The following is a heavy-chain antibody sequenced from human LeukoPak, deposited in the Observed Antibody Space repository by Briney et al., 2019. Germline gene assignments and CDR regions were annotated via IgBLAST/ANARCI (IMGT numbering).Heavy chain of an antibody. D-gene: IGHD5-12*01. CDR2: IRGTSSYI. V-gene: IGHV3-21*01. Sequence: GESLRLSCAASGFTFSNYNMNWVRQAPGKGLEGVSSIRGTSSYIYYADSVKGRFTISTDNAKNSLYLQMNSLRAEDTAVYYCARDSGYSGYDPYGYWGQGTLVTVSS. CDR1: GFTFSNYN. CDR3: ARDSGYSGYDPYGY. J-gene: IGHJ4*02.